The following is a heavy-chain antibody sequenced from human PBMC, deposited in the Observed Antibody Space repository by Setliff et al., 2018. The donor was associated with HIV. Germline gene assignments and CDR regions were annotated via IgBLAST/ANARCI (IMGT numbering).Heavy chain of an antibody. J-gene: IGHJ5*01. V-gene: IGHV3-30*04. CDR1: GFTFASYA. Sequence: LRLSCAASGFTFASYAIHWVRQAPGKGLEWLAVISSDGGTQYYAGSLRGRFTISRNNFNNTIHLQMNNLRPADTAVYRCARAPFSSSYYFGWFDSWGQGVLVTVS. CDR2: ISSDGGTQ. D-gene: IGHD3-10*01. CDR3: ARAPFSSSYYFGWFDS.